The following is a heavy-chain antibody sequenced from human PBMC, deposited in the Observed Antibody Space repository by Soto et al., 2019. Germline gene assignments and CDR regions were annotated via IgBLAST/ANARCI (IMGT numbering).Heavy chain of an antibody. CDR2: IIPIFGTA. CDR1: GGTFSSYA. Sequence: ASVKVSCKASGGTFSSYAISWVRQAPGQGLEWMGGIIPIFGTANYAQKFQGRVTITADESTSTAYMELSSLRSEDTAVYYCARDLLGYCTNGVCYTPDAFDIWGQGTMVTVSS. CDR3: ARDLLGYCTNGVCYTPDAFDI. D-gene: IGHD2-8*01. V-gene: IGHV1-69*13. J-gene: IGHJ3*02.